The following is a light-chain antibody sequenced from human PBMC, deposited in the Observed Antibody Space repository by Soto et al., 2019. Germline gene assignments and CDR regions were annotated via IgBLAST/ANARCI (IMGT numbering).Light chain of an antibody. CDR3: QQYNNWPPLT. CDR1: QSVSAN. V-gene: IGKV3-15*01. CDR2: GAS. Sequence: ETVMTQSPATLSVSPGERATLSCRASQSVSANLVWYQQKPGQPPRLLIYGASTRASGTPARFSGSGSGTEFTLTISSLQSEDSAVYYCQQYNNWPPLTFGGGTKVEVK. J-gene: IGKJ4*01.